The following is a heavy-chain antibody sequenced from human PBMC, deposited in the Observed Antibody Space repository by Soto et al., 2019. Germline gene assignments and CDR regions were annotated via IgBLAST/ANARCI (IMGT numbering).Heavy chain of an antibody. J-gene: IGHJ3*02. V-gene: IGHV4-31*03. CDR3: ARDLGSGVPAAMDTDAFDI. D-gene: IGHD2-2*01. CDR2: IYYSGST. Sequence: SETLSLTCTVSGGSISSGGYYWSWIRQHPGKGLEWIGYIYYSGSTYYNPSLKSRVTISVDTSKNHFSLKLSSVTAADTAVYYCARDLGSGVPAAMDTDAFDIWGQGTMVTVSS. CDR1: GGSISSGGYY.